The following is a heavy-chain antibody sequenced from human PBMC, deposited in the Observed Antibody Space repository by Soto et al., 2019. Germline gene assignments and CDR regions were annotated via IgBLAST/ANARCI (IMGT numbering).Heavy chain of an antibody. Sequence: ASVKVSCKASGYTFTGYYMHWVRQAPGQGLEWMGWINPNSGGTNYAQKCQGWVTMTRDTSISTAYMELSRLRSDDTAVYYCARVMLAGAPYYYYGMDVWGQGTTVTVSS. D-gene: IGHD3-16*01. CDR3: ARVMLAGAPYYYYGMDV. CDR2: INPNSGGT. J-gene: IGHJ6*02. CDR1: GYTFTGYY. V-gene: IGHV1-2*04.